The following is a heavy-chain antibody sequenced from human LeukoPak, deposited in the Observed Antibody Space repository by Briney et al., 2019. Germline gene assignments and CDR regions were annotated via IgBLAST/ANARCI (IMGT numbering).Heavy chain of an antibody. D-gene: IGHD3-10*01. J-gene: IGHJ4*02. CDR1: GFTFSSYS. Sequence: PGGSLRLSCAASGFTFSSYSMNWVRQAPGKGLEWVSSISSSSSYIYYADSVKGRFTISRDNAKNSLYLQMNSLRAEDTAVYYCARDLGEWFGELLTSIYFDYWGQGTLVTVSS. V-gene: IGHV3-21*01. CDR3: ARDLGEWFGELLTSIYFDY. CDR2: ISSSSSYI.